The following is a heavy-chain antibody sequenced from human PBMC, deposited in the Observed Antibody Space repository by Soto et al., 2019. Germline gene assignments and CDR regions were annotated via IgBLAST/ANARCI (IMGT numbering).Heavy chain of an antibody. CDR2: IYYSGST. J-gene: IGHJ6*02. D-gene: IGHD1-7*01. CDR1: GSSISSYY. Sequence: SETLSLTCTVSGSSISSYYWSWIRQPPGKGQEWIGYIYYSGSTNYNPSLKSRVTISVDTSKNQFSLKLSSVTAADTAVYYCAREGLTGTIGLYYYYGMDVWGQGTTVTVS. CDR3: AREGLTGTIGLYYYYGMDV. V-gene: IGHV4-59*01.